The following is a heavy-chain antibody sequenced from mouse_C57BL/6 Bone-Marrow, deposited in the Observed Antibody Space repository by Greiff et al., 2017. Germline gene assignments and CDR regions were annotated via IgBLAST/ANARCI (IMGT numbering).Heavy chain of an antibody. Sequence: QVQLKESGAELVKPGASVKLSCKASGYTFTSYWMPWVKQRPGRGLEWIGRIDPNSGGTKYNEKFKSKATLTVDKPSSTAYMQLSSLTSEDSAVYYCARGGVTTVNYFDYWGQGTTLTVSS. CDR1: GYTFTSYW. D-gene: IGHD1-1*01. J-gene: IGHJ2*01. V-gene: IGHV1-72*01. CDR3: ARGGVTTVNYFDY. CDR2: IDPNSGGT.